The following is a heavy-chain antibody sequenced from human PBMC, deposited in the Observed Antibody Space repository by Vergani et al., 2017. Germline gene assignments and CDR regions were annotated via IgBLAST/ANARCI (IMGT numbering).Heavy chain of an antibody. CDR1: GFTFSNFG. J-gene: IGHJ4*02. V-gene: IGHV3-30*02. Sequence: QVQLVESAGGVVQPGGSLRLSCAASGFTFSNFGMQWIRQAPGTGLEWMAYIGKDGINTRYRDTVKGRFTVSRDNSKDILYLQMDSLRSEDTALYYCAKYLRDSTDGLTDSWGPGTLVIVSS. D-gene: IGHD2-21*02. CDR2: IGKDGINT. CDR3: AKYLRDSTDGLTDS.